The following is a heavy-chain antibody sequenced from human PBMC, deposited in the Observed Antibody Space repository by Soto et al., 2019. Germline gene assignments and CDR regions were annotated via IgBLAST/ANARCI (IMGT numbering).Heavy chain of an antibody. CDR1: GGTFSSYA. J-gene: IGHJ6*02. V-gene: IGHV1-69*06. CDR3: ARASIAAAVLDYYYYYGMDV. D-gene: IGHD6-13*01. CDR2: IIPIFGTA. Sequence: SVKVSCKASGGTFSSYAISWVRQAPGQGLEWMGGIIPIFGTANYAQKFQGRVTITADKSTSTAYMELSSLRSEDTAVHYCARASIAAAVLDYYYYYGMDVWGQGTTVTVSS.